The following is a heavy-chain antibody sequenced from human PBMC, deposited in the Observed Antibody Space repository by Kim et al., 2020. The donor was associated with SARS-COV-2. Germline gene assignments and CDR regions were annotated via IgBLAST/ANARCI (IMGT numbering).Heavy chain of an antibody. Sequence: GGSLRLSCAASGFTFSSYWMSWVRQAPGKGLEWVANIKQDGSEKYYVDSVKGRFTISRDNAKNSLYLQMNSLRAEDTAVYYCAREPINRWFGELFSWFDPWGQGTLVTVSS. CDR2: IKQDGSEK. CDR1: GFTFSSYW. J-gene: IGHJ5*02. CDR3: AREPINRWFGELFSWFDP. V-gene: IGHV3-7*01. D-gene: IGHD3-10*01.